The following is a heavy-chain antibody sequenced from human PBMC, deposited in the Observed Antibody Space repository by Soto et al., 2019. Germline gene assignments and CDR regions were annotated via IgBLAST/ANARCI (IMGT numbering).Heavy chain of an antibody. D-gene: IGHD1-26*01. CDR2: ITQSGRT. CDR3: ARGTYSRTVGWKNPSH. Sequence: SETLSLTCAGYGGSFNGYCWAWIRQAPEKGPEWIGEITQSGRTNYNLSLNNRVTISADTSKNQFSLRLTSVTAADTAIYFCARGTYSRTVGWKNPSHWGQGTLVTVSS. J-gene: IGHJ4*02. V-gene: IGHV4-34*01. CDR1: GGSFNGYC.